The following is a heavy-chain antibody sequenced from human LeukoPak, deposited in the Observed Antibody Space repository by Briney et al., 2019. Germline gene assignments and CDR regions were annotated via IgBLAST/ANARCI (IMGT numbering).Heavy chain of an antibody. CDR1: GFTFSSSW. CDR2: IKEDGSEK. Sequence: QPGGSLRLSCAASGFTFSSSWMTWVRQAPGKGLEWVANIKEDGSEKYYVDSVKGRFTISRDNAKNSLYLQMNSLRAEDTAVYYGGRHISLSRWGQGTLVTVSS. D-gene: IGHD2-15*01. J-gene: IGHJ4*02. V-gene: IGHV3-7*03. CDR3: GRHISLSR.